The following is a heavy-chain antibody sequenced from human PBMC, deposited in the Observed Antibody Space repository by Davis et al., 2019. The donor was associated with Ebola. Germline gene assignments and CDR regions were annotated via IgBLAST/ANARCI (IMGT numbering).Heavy chain of an antibody. CDR2: ISAYSGRT. J-gene: IGHJ4*02. V-gene: IGHV1-18*01. CDR3: ARDLAY. CDR1: GFPFSTYG. Sequence: VSVTVSCKTSGFPFSTYGFNWVRKAPGQGLEWVGWISAYSGRTNYAQKFQGRVTLTTDTSTSTAYMDLRSLKPDDTAVYYCARDLAYWGQGSLVTVSS.